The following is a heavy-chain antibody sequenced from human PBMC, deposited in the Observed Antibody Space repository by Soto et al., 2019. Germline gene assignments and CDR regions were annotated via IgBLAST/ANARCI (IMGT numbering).Heavy chain of an antibody. V-gene: IGHV3-73*02. J-gene: IGHJ6*02. CDR1: GFTFSGSA. CDR2: IRSKGNNYAT. D-gene: IGHD1-26*01. CDR3: TRRWELRDYQYGMDD. Sequence: EVQLVESGGGLVQPGGSLKLSCAASGFTFSGSAIHWVRQASGRGLEWVGRIRSKGNNYATAYAASVKGRFTITRDDSKNTAALQMDSLETEDTAVYYCTRRWELRDYQYGMDDWGQGTTVTVSS.